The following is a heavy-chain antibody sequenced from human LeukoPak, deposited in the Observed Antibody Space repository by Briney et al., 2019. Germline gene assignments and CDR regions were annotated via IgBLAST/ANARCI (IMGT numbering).Heavy chain of an antibody. J-gene: IGHJ6*02. Sequence: PGGSLRLSCAASGFSVSSNYISWVRQAPGKGLEWVSYISSSGSTIYYADSVKGRFTISRDNAKNSLYLQMNSLRAEDTAVYYCARDKSRLRYCSSTSCPVGYYGMDVWGQGTTVTVSS. CDR3: ARDKSRLRYCSSTSCPVGYYGMDV. CDR1: GFSVSSNY. CDR2: ISSSGSTI. V-gene: IGHV3-11*04. D-gene: IGHD2-2*01.